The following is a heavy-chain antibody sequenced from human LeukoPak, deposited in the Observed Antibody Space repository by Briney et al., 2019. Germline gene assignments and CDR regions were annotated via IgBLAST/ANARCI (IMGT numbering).Heavy chain of an antibody. CDR2: IYHSGST. J-gene: IGHJ3*02. Sequence: SETLSLTCAVSGGSISSSNWWNWVRQPPGKGLEWIGEIYHSGSTNYNPSLKRRVTISVDKSKNQFSLKLSSVTAADTAVYHCASNYYDSSGYQFVGAFDIWGQGTMVTVSS. V-gene: IGHV4-4*02. CDR1: GGSISSSNW. CDR3: ASNYYDSSGYQFVGAFDI. D-gene: IGHD3-22*01.